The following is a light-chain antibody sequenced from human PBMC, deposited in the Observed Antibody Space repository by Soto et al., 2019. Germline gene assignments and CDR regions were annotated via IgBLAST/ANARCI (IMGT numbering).Light chain of an antibody. V-gene: IGKV1-39*01. J-gene: IGKJ5*01. Sequence: DIQMTQSPSSLSASVGDRVTITCRASQSISSYLNWYHQKPGKAPKLLIYAASSLQSGVPSRFRGSGSGTDFTLTISSLQPEDFATYYCQQSYSTPITFGQGTRLEIK. CDR1: QSISSY. CDR3: QQSYSTPIT. CDR2: AAS.